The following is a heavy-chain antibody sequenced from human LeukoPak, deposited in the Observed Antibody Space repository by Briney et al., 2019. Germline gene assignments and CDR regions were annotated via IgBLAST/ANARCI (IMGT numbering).Heavy chain of an antibody. V-gene: IGHV3-23*01. Sequence: GGSLRLSCSASGFTFSNYAMSWVRQAPGKGLEWVSTISGSDGSTYYADSVKGRFTISRDNSKNTLYLQMNSLRVEDTAIYYCAKGRGYCTGGSCYSDYWGQGTLVTVSS. CDR3: AKGRGYCTGGSCYSDY. CDR2: ISGSDGST. CDR1: GFTFSNYA. J-gene: IGHJ4*02. D-gene: IGHD2-15*01.